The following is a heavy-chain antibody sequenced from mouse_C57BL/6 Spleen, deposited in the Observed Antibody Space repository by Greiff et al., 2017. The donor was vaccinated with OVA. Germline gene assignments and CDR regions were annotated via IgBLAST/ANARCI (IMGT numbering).Heavy chain of an antibody. V-gene: IGHV1-54*01. J-gene: IGHJ1*03. CDR3: ARWDDGYPHWYFDV. Sequence: VQLQQSGAELVRPGTSVKVSCKASGYAFTNYLIEWVKQRPGQGLEWIGVINPGSGGTNYNEKFKGKATLTADKSSSTAYMQLSSLTSEDSAVYFCARWDDGYPHWYFDVWGTGTTVTVSS. CDR2: INPGSGGT. CDR1: GYAFTNYL. D-gene: IGHD2-3*01.